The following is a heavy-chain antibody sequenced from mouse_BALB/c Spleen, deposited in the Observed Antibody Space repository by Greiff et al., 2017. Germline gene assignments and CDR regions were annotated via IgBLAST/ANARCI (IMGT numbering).Heavy chain of an antibody. CDR2: ISSGSSTI. J-gene: IGHJ1*01. CDR1: GFTFSSFG. Sequence: DVHLVESGGGLVQPGGSRKLSCAASGFTFSSFGMHWVRQAPEKGLEWVAYISSGSSTIYYADTVKGRFTISRDNPKNTLFLQMTSLRSEDTAMYYCARRAYYGNYDWYFDVWGAGTTVTVSS. V-gene: IGHV5-17*02. CDR3: ARRAYYGNYDWYFDV. D-gene: IGHD2-10*01.